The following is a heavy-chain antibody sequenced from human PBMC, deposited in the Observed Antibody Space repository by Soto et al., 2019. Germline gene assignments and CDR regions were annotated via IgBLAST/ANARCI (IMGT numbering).Heavy chain of an antibody. CDR2: ISGSGGST. D-gene: IGHD1-7*01. V-gene: IGHV3-23*01. CDR1: GLTFSSYS. Sequence: EVQLLESGGGLVQPGGSLRLSCAASGLTFSSYSMSWVRQAPGKVLEWVSAISGSGGSTYYADSVKGRFTISRDNSKNTLYLQMNSLRAEDTAVYYCALGTGTTSTSPFDYWGQGTLVTVSS. J-gene: IGHJ4*02. CDR3: ALGTGTTSTSPFDY.